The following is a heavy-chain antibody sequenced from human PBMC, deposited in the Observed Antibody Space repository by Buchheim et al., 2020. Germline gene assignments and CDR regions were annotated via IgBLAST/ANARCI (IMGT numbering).Heavy chain of an antibody. J-gene: IGHJ6*02. D-gene: IGHD2-2*01. CDR2: IWYDGSNK. V-gene: IGHV3-33*01. CDR1: GFTFSSYG. CDR3: ARANIVVVPAALPVDYYYGMDV. Sequence: QVQLVESGGGVVQPGRSLRLSCAASGFTFSSYGMHWVRQAPGKGLEWVAVIWYDGSNKYYADSVKGRFTISRDNSKNTLYLQMNSLRAEDTAVYYCARANIVVVPAALPVDYYYGMDVWGQGTT.